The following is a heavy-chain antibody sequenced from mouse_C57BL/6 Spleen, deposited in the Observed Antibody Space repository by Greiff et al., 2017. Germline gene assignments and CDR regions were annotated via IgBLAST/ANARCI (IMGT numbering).Heavy chain of an antibody. CDR2: IWGDGST. Sequence: VQLVESGPGLVAPSQCLSITCTVSGFSFTSYGVRWVRQPPGKGLEWLGVIWGDGSTNYHSALISRLSISKDNSKSQVFLKLNSLQTDDTATYYCATQQLRLRGMDYWGQGTSVTVSS. V-gene: IGHV2-3*01. CDR1: GFSFTSYG. CDR3: ATQQLRLRGMDY. J-gene: IGHJ4*01. D-gene: IGHD3-2*02.